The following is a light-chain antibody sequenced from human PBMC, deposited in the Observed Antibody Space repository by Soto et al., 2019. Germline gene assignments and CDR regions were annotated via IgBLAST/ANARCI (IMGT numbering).Light chain of an antibody. CDR2: EGS. CDR3: CSYAGSSSVV. J-gene: IGLJ2*01. Sequence: QSALTQPASVSGSPGQSITISCTGTSRDVGTYTLVSWYQHYPGKAPKLIIYEGSKRPSGVSNRFSASKTGRTASLTISGLQPEDEADYYCCSYAGSSSVVFGGGTNLTVL. CDR1: SRDVGTYTL. V-gene: IGLV2-23*03.